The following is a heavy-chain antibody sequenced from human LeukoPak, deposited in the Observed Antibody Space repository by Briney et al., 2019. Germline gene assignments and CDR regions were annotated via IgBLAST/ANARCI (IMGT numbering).Heavy chain of an antibody. CDR1: GYTFTSYG. Sequence: SVKVSCKASGYTFTSYGISWVRQAPGQGLEWMGGIIPIFGTANYAQKFQGRITITTDESTSTAYMELSSLRSEDTAVYYCASRGGSHSYYNYYMDVWGKGTTVTVSS. CDR2: IIPIFGTA. CDR3: ASRGGSHSYYNYYMDV. D-gene: IGHD1-26*01. J-gene: IGHJ6*03. V-gene: IGHV1-69*05.